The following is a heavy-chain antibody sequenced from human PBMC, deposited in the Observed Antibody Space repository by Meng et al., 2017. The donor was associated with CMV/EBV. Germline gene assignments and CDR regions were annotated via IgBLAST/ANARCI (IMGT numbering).Heavy chain of an antibody. V-gene: IGHV3-30*02. CDR1: GFTFSSYG. D-gene: IGHD1-26*01. CDR3: AKGYDSGSYYFDY. CDR2: IWYDGNYK. J-gene: IGHJ4*02. Sequence: GESLKISCAASGFTFSSYGMHWVRQAPDKGLEWVAFIWYDGNYKHYADSVKGRFTISRDNSKNTLYLQMNSLRAEDTAVYYCAKGYDSGSYYFDYWGQGTLVTVSS.